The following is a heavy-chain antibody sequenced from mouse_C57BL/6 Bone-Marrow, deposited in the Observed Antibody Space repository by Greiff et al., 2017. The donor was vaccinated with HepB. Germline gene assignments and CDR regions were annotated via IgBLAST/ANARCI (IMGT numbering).Heavy chain of an antibody. V-gene: IGHV1-19*01. CDR2: INPYNGGT. D-gene: IGHD1-1*01. Sequence: VQLKESGPVLVKPGASVKMSCKASGYTFTDYYMNWVKQSHGKSLEWIGVINPYNGGTSYNQKFKGKATLTVDKSSSTAYMELNSLTSEDSAVYYCARHLYYGSSLWGQGTLVTVSA. CDR3: ARHLYYGSSL. CDR1: GYTFTDYY. J-gene: IGHJ3*01.